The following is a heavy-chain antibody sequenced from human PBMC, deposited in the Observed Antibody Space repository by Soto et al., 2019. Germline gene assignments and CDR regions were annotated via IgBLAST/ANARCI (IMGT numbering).Heavy chain of an antibody. V-gene: IGHV4-34*01. J-gene: IGHJ4*02. D-gene: IGHD3-10*01. CDR3: ASGRGTGNY. Sequence: QVQLQQWGAGLLKPSETLSLTCGVYGGSFSGSYWSWIRQPPGKGLEWIGELNDSGSTNYNPSLRGRVTISVDTSKNQFSLNLRSVTAADTAVYYCASGRGTGNYWGQGTLVTVSS. CDR1: GGSFSGSY. CDR2: LNDSGST.